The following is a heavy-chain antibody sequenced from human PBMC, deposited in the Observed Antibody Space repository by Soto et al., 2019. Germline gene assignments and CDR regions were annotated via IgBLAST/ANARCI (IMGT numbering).Heavy chain of an antibody. J-gene: IGHJ4*02. Sequence: QVQLVQSGAEVKKPGASVKVSCKASGYTFTSYGISWVRQAPGTGLEWLGWISAYNGNTNYAQKLQCIVPMTTDTSSITAYMELRSLRSDDTAVYDCARDWAAAGPFDYWGQGTLVTVSS. V-gene: IGHV1-18*01. CDR2: ISAYNGNT. D-gene: IGHD6-13*01. CDR1: GYTFTSYG. CDR3: ARDWAAAGPFDY.